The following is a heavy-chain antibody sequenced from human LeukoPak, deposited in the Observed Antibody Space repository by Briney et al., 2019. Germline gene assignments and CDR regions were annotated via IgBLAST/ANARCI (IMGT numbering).Heavy chain of an antibody. CDR1: GFTFNDHA. Sequence: GGSLRLSCAASGFTFNDHAMYWVRQAPGKGLEWVSGINWNSDNIGYADSVKGRFTISRDDAKNSLFLQMNSLRTENTALYYCARASYYYDTTGLGAVDIWGQGTMVTVSS. CDR2: INWNSDNI. V-gene: IGHV3-9*01. D-gene: IGHD3-22*01. CDR3: ARASYYYDTTGLGAVDI. J-gene: IGHJ3*02.